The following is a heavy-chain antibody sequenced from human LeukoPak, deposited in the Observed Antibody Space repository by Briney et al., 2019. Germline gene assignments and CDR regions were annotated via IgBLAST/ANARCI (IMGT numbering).Heavy chain of an antibody. CDR2: ISWNSGSI. CDR1: GFTFDDYA. Sequence: PGGSLRLSCAASGFTFDDYAMHWVRQAPGKGLEWVSGISWNSGSIGYADSVKGRFTISRDNAKNSLYLQMNSLRAEDTALYYCAKDIRRYYDSSGIGYAFDIWGHGTMVTVSS. V-gene: IGHV3-9*01. D-gene: IGHD3-22*01. CDR3: AKDIRRYYDSSGIGYAFDI. J-gene: IGHJ3*02.